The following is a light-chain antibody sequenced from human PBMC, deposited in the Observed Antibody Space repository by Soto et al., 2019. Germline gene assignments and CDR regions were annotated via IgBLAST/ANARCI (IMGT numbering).Light chain of an antibody. CDR2: KAS. Sequence: DIQMTQSPSTLSGSVGDRVTITCRASQTINSWLAWYQQKPGKAPTLLSYKASTLKSGVPSRFSGSGSGTEFTLTISSLQPDDFATYYCKHSYSYSGAFGPGTKAELK. CDR1: QTINSW. V-gene: IGKV1-5*03. J-gene: IGKJ1*01. CDR3: KHSYSYSGA.